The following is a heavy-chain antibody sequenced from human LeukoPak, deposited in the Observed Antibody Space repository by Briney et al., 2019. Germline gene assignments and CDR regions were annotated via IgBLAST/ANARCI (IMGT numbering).Heavy chain of an antibody. CDR3: AKGPGLLWFGELSPD. CDR2: VSGSGGST. D-gene: IGHD3-10*01. CDR1: GFTFSSYG. Sequence: GGSLRLSCAASGFTFSSYGMSWVRQAPGKGLEWVSAVSGSGGSTYYADSVKGRFTISRDNSKNTLYLQMNSLRAEDTAVYYCAKGPGLLWFGELSPDWGQGTLVTVSS. J-gene: IGHJ4*02. V-gene: IGHV3-23*01.